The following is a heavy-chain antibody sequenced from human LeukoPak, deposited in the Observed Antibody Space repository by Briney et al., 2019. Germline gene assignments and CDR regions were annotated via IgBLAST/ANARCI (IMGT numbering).Heavy chain of an antibody. CDR2: IYHSGST. CDR3: SSACYHCLADY. V-gene: IGHV4-38-2*01. Sequence: SETLSLTCAVSGYSISSGYYWGWIRQPPGKGLEWIGSIYHSGSTYYNPSLKSRVTISVDTSKNQFSLKLSSVTAADTAVYYCSSACYHCLADYWGQGTLVTVSS. J-gene: IGHJ4*02. CDR1: GYSISSGYY. D-gene: IGHD5-12*01.